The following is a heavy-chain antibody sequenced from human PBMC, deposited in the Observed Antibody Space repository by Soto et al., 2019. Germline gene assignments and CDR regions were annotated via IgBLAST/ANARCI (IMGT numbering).Heavy chain of an antibody. CDR1: GGSFSGYY. CDR3: AGAHRGPVVPAASRPRGYYYYMDV. D-gene: IGHD2-2*01. J-gene: IGHJ6*03. CDR2: INHSGST. Sequence: QVQLQQWGAGLLKPSETLSLTCAVYGGSFSGYYWSWIRQPPGKGLEWIGEINHSGSTNYNPSLKSRVTISVDTSKNKVAPKLSSVTAAGTAVYYCAGAHRGPVVPAASRPRGYYYYMDVWGKGTTVTVSS. V-gene: IGHV4-34*01.